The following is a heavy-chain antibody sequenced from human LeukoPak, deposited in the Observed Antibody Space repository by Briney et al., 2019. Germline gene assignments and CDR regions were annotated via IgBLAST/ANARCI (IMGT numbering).Heavy chain of an antibody. J-gene: IGHJ6*02. V-gene: IGHV3-23*01. CDR3: AKDLSSGWAFYYYGMDV. Sequence: GGSLRLSCAASGFTFSSYAMSWVRQAPGKGLEWVSAISGSGGSTYYADSVKGRFTISRDNSKNTLYLQMNSLRAEDTAVYYCAKDLSSGWAFYYYGMDVWGQGTTVTVSS. D-gene: IGHD6-19*01. CDR2: ISGSGGST. CDR1: GFTFSSYA.